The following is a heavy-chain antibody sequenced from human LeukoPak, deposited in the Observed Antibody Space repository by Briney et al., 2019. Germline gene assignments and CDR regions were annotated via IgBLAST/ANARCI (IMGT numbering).Heavy chain of an antibody. D-gene: IGHD6-13*01. J-gene: IGHJ4*02. Sequence: GRSLRLSCAASGFTFSSYAMHWVRQAPGKGLEWVAVISYDGSHKYYADSVKGRFTISRDNSKNTHYLQMSSLRAEDTAVYYCARDPSSWYFDYWGQGTLVTVSS. CDR2: ISYDGSHK. CDR1: GFTFSSYA. CDR3: ARDPSSWYFDY. V-gene: IGHV3-30-3*01.